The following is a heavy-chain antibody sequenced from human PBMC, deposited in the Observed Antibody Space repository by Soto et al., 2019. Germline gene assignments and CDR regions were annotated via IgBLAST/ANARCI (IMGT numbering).Heavy chain of an antibody. Sequence: ASVKVSCKASGYTFTSYGISWVRQAPGQGLEWMGWISAYNGNTNYAQKLQGRVTMTTDTSTSTAYMELRSLRSDDTAVYYCARDLIAAAAHDAFDIWGQGTMVTVSS. CDR3: ARDLIAAAAHDAFDI. V-gene: IGHV1-18*01. CDR2: ISAYNGNT. D-gene: IGHD6-13*01. J-gene: IGHJ3*02. CDR1: GYTFTSYG.